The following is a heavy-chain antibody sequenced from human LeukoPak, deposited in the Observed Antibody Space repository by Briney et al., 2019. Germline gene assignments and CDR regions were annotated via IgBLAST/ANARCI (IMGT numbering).Heavy chain of an antibody. Sequence: SETLSLTCAVYGGSFSGYYWSWIRQPPGKGLEWIGEINHSGSTNYNPSLKSRVTISVDTSKNQFSLKLSSVTAADTAVYYCARVLDYWGQGTLVTVSS. CDR3: ARVLDY. J-gene: IGHJ4*02. V-gene: IGHV4-34*01. CDR1: GGSFSGYY. CDR2: INHSGST.